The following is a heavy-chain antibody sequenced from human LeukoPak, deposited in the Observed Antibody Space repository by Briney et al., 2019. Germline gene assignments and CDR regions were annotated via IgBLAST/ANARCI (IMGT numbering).Heavy chain of an antibody. CDR2: IRSKSKSYAT. D-gene: IGHD4-17*01. CDR1: GFTLSGSA. Sequence: PGGSLKLSCAASGFTLSGSAMHWVRQASGRGLEWVGRIRSKSKSYATAYVASVKGRFSVSRDDSKNTAYLQMKSLKTGDTGVYYCTRADGYDDYERPFQDGGEGTVVSVSS. J-gene: IGHJ1*01. V-gene: IGHV3-73*01. CDR3: TRADGYDDYERPFQD.